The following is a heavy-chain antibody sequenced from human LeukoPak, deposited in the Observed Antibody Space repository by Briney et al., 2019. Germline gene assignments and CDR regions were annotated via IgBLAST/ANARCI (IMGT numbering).Heavy chain of an antibody. CDR3: ARAGGVVPAATPDY. CDR1: GFTFSSYE. J-gene: IGHJ4*02. Sequence: PGGSLRLSCAASGFTFSSYEMNWVRQAPGKGLEWVSYISSSGSTIYYADSVKGRFTISRDNAKNSLYLQMNSLRAEDTAVYYCARAGGVVPAATPDYWGQGTLVTVSS. D-gene: IGHD2-2*01. V-gene: IGHV3-48*03. CDR2: ISSSGSTI.